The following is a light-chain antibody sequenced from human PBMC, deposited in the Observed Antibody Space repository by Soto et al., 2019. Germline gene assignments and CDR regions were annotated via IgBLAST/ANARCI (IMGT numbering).Light chain of an antibody. CDR3: NSYGGSNNWV. CDR1: SSDVGGYNY. Sequence: QSALTQPPSASGSPGQSVAISCTGTSSDVGGYNYVSWYQQHPGKAPKLMIYEVTKRPLGVPDRFSGSKSGNTASLTVSGLQAEDEADYYCNSYGGSNNWVFGGGTKLTVL. J-gene: IGLJ3*02. V-gene: IGLV2-8*01. CDR2: EVT.